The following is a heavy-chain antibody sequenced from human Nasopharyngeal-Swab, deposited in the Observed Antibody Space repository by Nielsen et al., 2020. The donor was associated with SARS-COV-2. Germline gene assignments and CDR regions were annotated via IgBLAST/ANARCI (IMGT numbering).Heavy chain of an antibody. V-gene: IGHV4-31*02. D-gene: IGHD6-6*01. Sequence: RQAPGKGLEWIGYIYCSGSTYYNPSLKSRVTISVDTSKNQFSLKLSSVTAADTAVYYCARGGAARPGFDYWGQGTLVTVSS. CDR2: IYCSGST. J-gene: IGHJ4*02. CDR3: ARGGAARPGFDY.